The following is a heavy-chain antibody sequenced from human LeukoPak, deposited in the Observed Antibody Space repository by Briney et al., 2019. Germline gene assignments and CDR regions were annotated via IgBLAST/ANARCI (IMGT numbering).Heavy chain of an antibody. Sequence: GASVKVSCXASGYTFTSYGIGWVRQAPGQGHELMGWISAYNGNTNYAQKLQGRVPMTTDTSTSTAYMDLRSLRSDDTAVYSCASDSVAIYDYWGQGTLVTVSS. CDR3: ASDSVAIYDY. D-gene: IGHD6-19*01. V-gene: IGHV1-18*01. J-gene: IGHJ4*02. CDR1: GYTFTSYG. CDR2: ISAYNGNT.